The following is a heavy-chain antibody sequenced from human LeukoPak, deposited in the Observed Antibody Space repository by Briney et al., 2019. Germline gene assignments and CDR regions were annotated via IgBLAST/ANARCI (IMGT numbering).Heavy chain of an antibody. Sequence: PSETLSLXCTVSGYSISSGYYWGWIRQPPGKGLEWIGSIYHSGSTYYNPSLKSRVTISVDTSKNQFSLKLSSVPAADTAVYYWARARREMVDYWGQGTLVTVSS. CDR3: ARARREMVDY. J-gene: IGHJ4*02. CDR2: IYHSGST. V-gene: IGHV4-38-2*02. CDR1: GYSISSGYY. D-gene: IGHD5-24*01.